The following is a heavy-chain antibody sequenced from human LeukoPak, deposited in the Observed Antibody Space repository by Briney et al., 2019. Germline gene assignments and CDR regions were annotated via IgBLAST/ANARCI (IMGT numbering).Heavy chain of an antibody. CDR1: GFTFSSYS. J-gene: IGHJ6*02. CDR3: ARDKNYDSSGYYPVSYGMDV. Sequence: GGSLRLSCAAPGFTFSSYSLNWVRQAPGKGLEWVSSISTSSIYIYYADSVKGRFTISRDNAKNSLYLQMNSLRAEDTAVYYCARDKNYDSSGYYPVSYGMDVWGQGTTVTVSS. CDR2: ISTSSIYI. V-gene: IGHV3-21*01. D-gene: IGHD3-22*01.